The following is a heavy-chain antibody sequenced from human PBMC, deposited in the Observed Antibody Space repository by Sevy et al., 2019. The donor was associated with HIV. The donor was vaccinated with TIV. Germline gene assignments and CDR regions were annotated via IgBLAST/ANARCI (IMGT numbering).Heavy chain of an antibody. CDR1: GGSITSLY. J-gene: IGHJ4*02. V-gene: IGHV4-59*08. Sequence: SETLSLTCTVSGGSITSLYWNWIRQPPGKGLEWIANIYYNGNINYNPSLKSRVTLSLDTSKNQFSLRLSALPAADTAMYYCAGENAWGRGYSWGQGTLVTVSS. CDR2: IYYNGNI. CDR3: AGENAWGRGYS. D-gene: IGHD1-26*01.